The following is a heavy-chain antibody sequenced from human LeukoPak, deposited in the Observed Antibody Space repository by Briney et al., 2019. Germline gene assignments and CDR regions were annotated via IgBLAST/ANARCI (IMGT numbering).Heavy chain of an antibody. D-gene: IGHD5-18*01. CDR3: ARRIQLWWYYFDC. J-gene: IGHJ4*02. CDR1: GYSFTSYW. V-gene: IGHV5-51*01. Sequence: GESLKISCKGSGYSFTSYWIGWVRQMPGKGLEWMGIIYPGDSDTRYSPSFQGQVTTSADKSISTAYLQWSSLKASDTAMYYCARRIQLWWYYFDCWGQGTLVTVSS. CDR2: IYPGDSDT.